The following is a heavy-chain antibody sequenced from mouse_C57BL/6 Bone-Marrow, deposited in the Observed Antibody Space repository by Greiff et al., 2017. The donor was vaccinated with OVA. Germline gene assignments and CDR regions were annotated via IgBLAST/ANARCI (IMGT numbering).Heavy chain of an antibody. V-gene: IGHV1-81*01. J-gene: IGHJ4*01. CDR2: IYPSSGNT. Sequence: QVQLQQPGAELARPGASVKLSCKASGYTFTSYGISWVKQRTGQGLEWIGEIYPSSGNTYYNEQFKGKATLTADKSSSTAYMELRSLTSEDSAVYFGTRWGLRAMDYWGKGTSVTVSS. CDR3: TRWGLRAMDY. D-gene: IGHD2-4*01. CDR1: GYTFTSYG.